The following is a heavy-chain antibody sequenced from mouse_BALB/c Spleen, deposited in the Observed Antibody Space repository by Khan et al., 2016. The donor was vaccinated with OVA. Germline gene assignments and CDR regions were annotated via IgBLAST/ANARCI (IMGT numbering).Heavy chain of an antibody. CDR2: INTYTGEP. J-gene: IGHJ3*01. CDR3: ARSNGNYWFAY. Sequence: QIQLVQSGPELKKPGETVKISCKASGYTFTNYGMNWVKQAPGKGLKWMGWINTYTGEPTYADDFKGRFDFSVETSASTAYLQINNLKNEDTVTYFCARSNGNYWFAYWGQGTLVTVSA. V-gene: IGHV9-3-1*01. D-gene: IGHD2-1*01. CDR1: GYTFTNYG.